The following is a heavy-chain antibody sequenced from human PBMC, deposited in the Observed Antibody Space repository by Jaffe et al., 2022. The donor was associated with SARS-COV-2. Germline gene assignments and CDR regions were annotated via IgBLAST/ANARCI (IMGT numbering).Heavy chain of an antibody. CDR1: GFTFSNAW. J-gene: IGHJ3*02. CDR2: IKSKTDGGTT. Sequence: EVQLVESGGGLVKPGGSLRLSCAASGFTFSNAWMSWVRQAPGKGLEWVGRIKSKTDGGTTDYAAPVKGRFTISRDDSKNTLYLQMNSLKTEDTAVYYCTTDWGYRDILTGYYLAFDIWGQGTMVTVSS. CDR3: TTDWGYRDILTGYYLAFDI. D-gene: IGHD3-9*01. V-gene: IGHV3-15*01.